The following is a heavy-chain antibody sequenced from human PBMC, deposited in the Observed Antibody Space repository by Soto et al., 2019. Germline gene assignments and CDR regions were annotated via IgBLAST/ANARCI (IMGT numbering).Heavy chain of an antibody. CDR1: GFTFSSYA. CDR3: AKEGYCTNGVCYAADYYYYYMDV. CDR2: ISGSGGST. V-gene: IGHV3-23*01. Sequence: EVQLLESGGGLVQPGGSLRLSCAASGFTFSSYAMSWVRQAPGKGLEWVSAISGSGGSTYYADSVKGRFTISRDNSKNTLYLQTNSLRDEDTAVYYCAKEGYCTNGVCYAADYYYYYMDVWGKGTTVTVSS. D-gene: IGHD2-8*01. J-gene: IGHJ6*03.